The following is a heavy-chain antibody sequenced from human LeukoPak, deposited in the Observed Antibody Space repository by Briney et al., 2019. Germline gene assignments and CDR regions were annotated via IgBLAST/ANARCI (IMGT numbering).Heavy chain of an antibody. J-gene: IGHJ6*02. CDR1: GYTFTNYY. CDR2: INPTGGST. V-gene: IGHV1-46*01. Sequence: ASVKVSCKASGYTFTNYYIHWVRQAPGQGLEWMGLINPTGGSTTYTQKFQGRVTMTRDTSTSTVYMELSSLRYEDTAVYYCARADFGGNSDYYYYGLDVWGQGTTVTVSS. D-gene: IGHD4-23*01. CDR3: ARADFGGNSDYYYYGLDV.